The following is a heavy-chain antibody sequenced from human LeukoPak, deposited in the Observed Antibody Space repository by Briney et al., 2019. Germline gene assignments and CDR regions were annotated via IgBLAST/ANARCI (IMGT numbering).Heavy chain of an antibody. CDR1: GFTFSTYA. V-gene: IGHV3-23*01. CDR2: ISGTGGST. D-gene: IGHD2-15*01. CDR3: AKEPRDCTGGTCYSVGGYYFHY. J-gene: IGHJ4*02. Sequence: GGSPRLSCAASGFTFSTYAMSWVRQAPGKGLEWVSAISGTGGSTYYADSVKGRFTISRDNSKNTLYLQMNSLRAEDTAVYYCAKEPRDCTGGTCYSVGGYYFHYCGQGTLVTVSS.